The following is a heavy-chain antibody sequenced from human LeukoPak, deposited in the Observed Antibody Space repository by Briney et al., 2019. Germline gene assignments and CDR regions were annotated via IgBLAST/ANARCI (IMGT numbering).Heavy chain of an antibody. CDR1: GGSISSGGYY. J-gene: IGHJ4*02. V-gene: IGHV4-31*03. CDR2: IYYSGSA. CDR3: ARLNSENALDY. Sequence: SETLSLTCTVSGGSISSGGYYWSWIRQHPGKGLEWIGYIYYSGSAYYNPSLKSRVSISVDTSKNQFSLKVSSVTAADTAVYYCARLNSENALDYWGQGILVTVSS. D-gene: IGHD2-8*01.